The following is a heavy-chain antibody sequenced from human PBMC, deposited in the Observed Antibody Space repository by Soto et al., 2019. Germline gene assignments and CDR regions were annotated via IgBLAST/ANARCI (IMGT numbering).Heavy chain of an antibody. CDR1: GGSVSTGGYF. CDR2: IDNSGST. D-gene: IGHD3-10*01. V-gene: IGHV4-61*08. CDR3: ARGFSGNRRYYYYMDV. J-gene: IGHJ6*03. Sequence: SETLSLTCTVSGGSVSTGGYFWSWIRQPPGKGLEWIGFIDNSGSTKYNPSLKSRVTISVDMSKNQFALKVSSVTAADTAVYYCARGFSGNRRYYYYMDVWGKGTTVTVSS.